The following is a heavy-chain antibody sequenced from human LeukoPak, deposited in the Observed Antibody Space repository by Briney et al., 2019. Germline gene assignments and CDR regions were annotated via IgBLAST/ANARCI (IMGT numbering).Heavy chain of an antibody. D-gene: IGHD3-22*01. J-gene: IGHJ5*02. CDR3: ARDKGMYYYDSSGYNNWFDP. CDR1: GVSISSNLW. Sequence: SGTLSLTCAVSGVSISSNLWWTWVRQPPGKGLEWIAEIHHSGSINYNPSLKSRVTISVDKAKNQFSLNLNSVTAADTAVYYCARDKGMYYYDSSGYNNWFDPWGQGTLVTVSS. CDR2: IHHSGSI. V-gene: IGHV4-4*02.